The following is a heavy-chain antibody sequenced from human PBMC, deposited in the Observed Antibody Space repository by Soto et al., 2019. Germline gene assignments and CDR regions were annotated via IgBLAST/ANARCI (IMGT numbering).Heavy chain of an antibody. J-gene: IGHJ4*02. CDR2: IYYSGST. CDR1: GGSISSSIYY. Sequence: SETLSLTCTVSGGSISSSIYYWGWIRQPPGKGLEWIGSIYYSGSTYYNPSLKSRVTISVDTSKNQFSLKLSSVTAADTAVYYCGSQDPAFMVRLWGQGTLVTVSS. V-gene: IGHV4-39*01. D-gene: IGHD3-10*01. CDR3: GSQDPAFMVRL.